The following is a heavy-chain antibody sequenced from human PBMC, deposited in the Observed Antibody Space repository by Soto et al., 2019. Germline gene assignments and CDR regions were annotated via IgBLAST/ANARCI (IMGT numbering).Heavy chain of an antibody. CDR2: IYYSGST. V-gene: IGHV4-59*13. D-gene: IGHD2-21*01. CDR3: ARAHSLDV. J-gene: IGHJ6*02. CDR1: GGSISSYY. Sequence: QVQLQESGPGLVKPSETLSLTCTVSGGSISSYYWNWLRQPPGKGLEWIGYIYYSGSTTYNPSLKIRVTISVDTSKNQFSLKLSSVTAADTAVYYCARAHSLDVWGQGTTVTVSS.